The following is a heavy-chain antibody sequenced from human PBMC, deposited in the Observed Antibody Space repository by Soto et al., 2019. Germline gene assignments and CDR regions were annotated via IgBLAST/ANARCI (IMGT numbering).Heavy chain of an antibody. V-gene: IGHV1-46*01. CDR2: INPSGGST. Sequence: ASVKVSCKASGYTFTSYYMHWVRQAPGQGLEWMGIINPSGGSTSYAQKFQGRVTMTRDTSTSTVYMELSSLRAEDTAVYYCAKPSSQAIWVRGIISDAFDIWGQGTMVTVSS. J-gene: IGHJ3*02. CDR1: GYTFTSYY. CDR3: AKPSSQAIWVRGIISDAFDI. D-gene: IGHD3-10*01.